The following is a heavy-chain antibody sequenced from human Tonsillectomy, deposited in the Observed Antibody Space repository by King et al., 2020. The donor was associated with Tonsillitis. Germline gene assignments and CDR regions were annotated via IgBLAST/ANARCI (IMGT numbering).Heavy chain of an antibody. V-gene: IGHV4-59*01. J-gene: IGHJ4*02. CDR3: ARDINGSGSPYY. Sequence: QLQESGPGLVKPSETLSLTCTVSGDSINGYYLSWIRQPPGKGLDGIGYIYYSGNTDYNPSLKSRVTISGDTSKNQFSLRFTSVTAADTAVYYCARDINGSGSPYYWGQGTLVTVSS. CDR1: GDSINGYY. CDR2: IYYSGNT. D-gene: IGHD3-10*01.